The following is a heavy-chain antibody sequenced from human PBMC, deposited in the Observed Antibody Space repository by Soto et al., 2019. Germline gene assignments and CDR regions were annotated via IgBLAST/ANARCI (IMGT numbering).Heavy chain of an antibody. V-gene: IGHV1-18*01. CDR1: GYTFTRYS. J-gene: IGHJ4*02. D-gene: IGHD6-13*01. CDR2: ISAYNGDT. Sequence: QVQLVQSGAEVKKPGASVKVSCKTSGYTFTRYSISWVRQAPGQGLEWMGWISAYNGDTNYAQKLQGRVTMTTDASTSTAYMKLRSLRSDDTAMYYCARDHAGSSWFRFDYWGQGTLVTVSS. CDR3: ARDHAGSSWFRFDY.